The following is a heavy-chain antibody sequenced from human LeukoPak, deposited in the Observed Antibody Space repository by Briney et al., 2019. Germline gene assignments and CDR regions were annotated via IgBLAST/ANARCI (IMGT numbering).Heavy chain of an antibody. CDR2: VYHTGST. V-gene: IGHV4-30-2*01. CDR1: GGSISSGAYS. D-gene: IGHD3-22*01. CDR3: ASSPGLYYYDTSGYYQGEEYFDF. Sequence: PSQTLSLTCAVSGGSISSGAYSWSWIRQPPGKGLEWIGSVYHTGSTYNNPSLKSRVTISVDRSKNQFSLKLSSVTAADTAVYFCASSPGLYYYDTSGYYQGEEYFDFWGRGTLVTVSS. J-gene: IGHJ2*01.